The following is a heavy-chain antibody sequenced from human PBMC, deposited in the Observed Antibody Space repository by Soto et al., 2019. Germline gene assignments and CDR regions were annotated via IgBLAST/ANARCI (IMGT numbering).Heavy chain of an antibody. CDR2: INPIVAIP. V-gene: IGHV1-69*08. Sequence: QVQLVQSGAEVKKPGSSVKVSCKASGDTFRRYSITWVRQAPGQGLEWMGRINPIVAIPRYAQKFQGRVTITVDKTTTTAHMELTSLRSDDTAVYYCARDRRTNYDYYGMDVWGQGTTVTVTS. J-gene: IGHJ6*02. CDR3: ARDRRTNYDYYGMDV. CDR1: GDTFRRYS.